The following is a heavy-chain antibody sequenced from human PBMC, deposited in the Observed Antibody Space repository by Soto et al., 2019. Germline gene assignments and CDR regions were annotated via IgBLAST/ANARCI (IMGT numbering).Heavy chain of an antibody. Sequence: QVQLVQSGTEVKKPGASVKVSCKTSGYTFTSYAISWVRQAPGQGLEWMGWISVYSGNTNYAQKLQGRVTMTTDTSTSTVYMELRSLRSDDTAVYYCAMRSGWYDEWGQGTLVTVSS. CDR2: ISVYSGNT. CDR3: AMRSGWYDE. D-gene: IGHD6-19*01. J-gene: IGHJ4*02. V-gene: IGHV1-18*01. CDR1: GYTFTSYA.